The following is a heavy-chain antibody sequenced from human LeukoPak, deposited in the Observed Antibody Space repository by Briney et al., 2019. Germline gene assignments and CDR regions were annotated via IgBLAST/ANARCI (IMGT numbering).Heavy chain of an antibody. CDR1: GFIFRDYE. J-gene: IGHJ4*02. D-gene: IGHD1-26*01. CDR3: AGGAQWVLDY. CDR2: ISTSGNDI. V-gene: IGHV3-48*03. Sequence: GGSLRLSCAASGFIFRDYEINWVRQAPGEGLEWVSYISTSGNDIYYADSVKGRFTISRDNAKNSLYLQLNSLRADDTAVYYCAGGAQWVLDYWGQGALVTVSS.